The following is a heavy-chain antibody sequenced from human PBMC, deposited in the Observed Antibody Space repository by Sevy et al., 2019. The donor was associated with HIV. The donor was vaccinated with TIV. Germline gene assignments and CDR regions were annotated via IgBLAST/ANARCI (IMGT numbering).Heavy chain of an antibody. CDR2: MKQDGSEK. J-gene: IGHJ4*02. CDR1: GFTFSSYW. CDR3: VREGLGGFSYSLDC. V-gene: IGHV3-7*01. Sequence: GGSLRLSCAASGFTFSSYWMSWVRQAPGKGLEWVATMKQDGSEKYYVDSVKGRFTISRDNAKHSLYLQMNSLRAEDTAVYYCVREGLGGFSYSLDCWCQGTLVTVSS. D-gene: IGHD5-18*01.